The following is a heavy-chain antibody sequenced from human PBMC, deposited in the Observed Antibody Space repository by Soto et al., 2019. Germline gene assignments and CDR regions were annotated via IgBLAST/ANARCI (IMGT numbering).Heavy chain of an antibody. V-gene: IGHV3-21*01. J-gene: IGHJ4*02. D-gene: IGHD4-17*01. CDR1: GFTLSSYS. CDR2: ISGSGTYI. Sequence: EVQLVESGGGLVKPGGSLRLSCPASGFTLSSYSMNWVRQAPGKGLEWVSCISGSGTYIYYADSVRGRFTISRDNAKNSLYLQMDSLRADDTAVYYCARSTTVNTFFDYWGQGTLVTVSS. CDR3: ARSTTVNTFFDY.